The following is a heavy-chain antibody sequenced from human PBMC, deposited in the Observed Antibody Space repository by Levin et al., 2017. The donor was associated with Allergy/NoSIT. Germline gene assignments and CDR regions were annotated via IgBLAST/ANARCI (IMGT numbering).Heavy chain of an antibody. CDR3: ARDYFDDRAFDI. CDR2: ISYDGSNK. D-gene: IGHD2/OR15-2a*01. J-gene: IGHJ3*02. Sequence: PGGSLRLSCAASGFTFSSYAMHWVRQAPGKGLEWVAVISYDGSNKYYADSVKGRFTISRDNSKNTLYLQMNSLRAEDTAVYYCARDYFDDRAFDIWGQGTMVTVSS. CDR1: GFTFSSYA. V-gene: IGHV3-30*04.